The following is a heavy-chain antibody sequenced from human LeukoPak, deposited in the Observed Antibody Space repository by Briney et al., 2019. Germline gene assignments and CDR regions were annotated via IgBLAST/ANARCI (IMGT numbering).Heavy chain of an antibody. CDR2: ISGSGGST. J-gene: IGHJ1*01. CDR3: AKDSSGWYGEYFQH. V-gene: IGHV3-23*01. Sequence: PGGSLRLSCAASGFTFSSYAMSWVRQAPGKALEWVSAISGSGGSTYYADSVKGRFTISRDNSKNTLYLQMNSLRAEDTAVYYCAKDSSGWYGEYFQHWGQGTLVTVSS. D-gene: IGHD6-19*01. CDR1: GFTFSSYA.